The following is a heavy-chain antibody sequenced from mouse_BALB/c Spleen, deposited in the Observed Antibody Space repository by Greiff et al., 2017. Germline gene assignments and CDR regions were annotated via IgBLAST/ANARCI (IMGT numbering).Heavy chain of an antibody. CDR1: GYSFTGYF. Sequence: VQLKESGPELVKPGASVKISCKASGYSFTGYFMNWVMQSHGKSLEWIGRINPYNGDTFYNQKFKGKATLTVDKSSSTAHMELRSLASEDSAVYYCARSGLLQGFVFAYWGQGTLVTVSA. V-gene: IGHV1-20*02. CDR3: ARSGLLQGFVFAY. CDR2: INPYNGDT. D-gene: IGHD2-3*01. J-gene: IGHJ3*01.